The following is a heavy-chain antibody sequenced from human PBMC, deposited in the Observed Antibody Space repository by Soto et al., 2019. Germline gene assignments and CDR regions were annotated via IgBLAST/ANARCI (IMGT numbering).Heavy chain of an antibody. CDR1: GYTFTSYG. D-gene: IGHD3-10*01. CDR3: ARVMVRSSFDP. CDR2: MNANNGNT. Sequence: ASVKVSCKASGYTFTSYGISWVRQATGQGLEWMGWMNANNGNTGYAQKLQGRVTMTRNTSISTAYMELSSLRSEDTAVYYCARVMVRSSFDPWGQGTLVTVSS. V-gene: IGHV1-8*02. J-gene: IGHJ5*02.